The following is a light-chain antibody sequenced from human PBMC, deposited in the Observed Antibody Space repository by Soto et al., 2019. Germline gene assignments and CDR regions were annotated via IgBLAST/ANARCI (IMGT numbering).Light chain of an antibody. Sequence: IQMTQSPSSLSASVGDRVTITCRASQRITTYLNWYQQKPGEAPKLLISTSGTLQRGVPSRFSGSGSGTDFSLTITALRPEDFASYCCQQPYSTPYTFGQGTKLEIK. CDR2: TSG. CDR1: QRITTY. V-gene: IGKV1-39*01. CDR3: QQPYSTPYT. J-gene: IGKJ2*01.